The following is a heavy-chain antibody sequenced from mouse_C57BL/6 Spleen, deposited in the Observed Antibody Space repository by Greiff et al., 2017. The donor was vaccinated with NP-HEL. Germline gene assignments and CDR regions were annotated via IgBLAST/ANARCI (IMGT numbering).Heavy chain of an antibody. CDR2: IRYDGSN. V-gene: IGHV3-6*01. D-gene: IGHD1-2*01. CDR3: ASSLLRGYFDV. CDR1: GYSITSGYY. Sequence: EVKLQESGPGLVKPSQSLSLTCSVTGYSITSGYYWNWIRQFPGNKLEWMGYIRYDGSNNYNPSLKNRISITRDTSKNQFFLKLNSVTTEDTATYYCASSLLRGYFDVWGTGTTVTVSS. J-gene: IGHJ1*03.